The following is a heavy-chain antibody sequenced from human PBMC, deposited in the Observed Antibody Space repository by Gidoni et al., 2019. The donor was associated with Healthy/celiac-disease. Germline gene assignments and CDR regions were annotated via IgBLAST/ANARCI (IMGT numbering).Heavy chain of an antibody. J-gene: IGHJ6*02. Sequence: QLQLQESGPGLVTPSQTLSLTCTVSGGSISRGSYYWSWIRQPAGKGLEGIGRIYTSGSTNYNPSLKSRVTISVDTSKNQFSLKLSSVTAADTAVYYCARDRSFGVVIGYYYYGMDVWGQGTTVTVSS. CDR3: ARDRSFGVVIGYYYYGMDV. D-gene: IGHD3-3*01. CDR1: GGSISRGSYY. CDR2: IYTSGST. V-gene: IGHV4-61*02.